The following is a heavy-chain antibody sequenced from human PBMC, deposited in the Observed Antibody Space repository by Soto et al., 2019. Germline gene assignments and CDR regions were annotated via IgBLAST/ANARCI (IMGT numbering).Heavy chain of an antibody. V-gene: IGHV4-4*02. Sequence: QVQLQESGPGLVKPSGTLSLTCAVSGGSISSSNWWSWVRQPPGKGLEWMGEIYHSGSTNHNPSPKIRATRSVDKPKNHSSLKRSSGTAADAAVYSGAGVRGSYSSGMDVGGQGPTAPASS. D-gene: IGHD1-26*01. J-gene: IGHJ6*02. CDR2: IYHSGST. CDR1: GGSISSSNW. CDR3: AGVRGSYSSGMDV.